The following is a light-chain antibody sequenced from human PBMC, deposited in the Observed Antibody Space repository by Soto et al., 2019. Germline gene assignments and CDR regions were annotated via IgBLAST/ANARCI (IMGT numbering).Light chain of an antibody. V-gene: IGKV1-39*01. CDR3: QQRYSSTPT. CDR2: AAS. CDR1: QSISNH. J-gene: IGKJ1*01. Sequence: DIPRTQSPSPRSASVEDRVIITGRASQSISNHLNWYQQKPGKDPNILIFAASSLQSGVPSRFSGSRSGPDFTLTISSLQTEDFATYDCQQRYSSTPTFGQVTKVDIK.